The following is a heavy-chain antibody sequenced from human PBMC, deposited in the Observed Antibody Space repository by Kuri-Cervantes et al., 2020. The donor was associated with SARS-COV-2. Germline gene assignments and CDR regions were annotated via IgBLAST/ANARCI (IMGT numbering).Heavy chain of an antibody. CDR2: IYYSGST. D-gene: IGHD3-3*01. V-gene: IGHV4-61*01. CDR3: ARVRIFGVPGFAFDI. Sequence: ESLKISCTVSGGSISSSSYYWSWIRQPPGKGLEWIGYIYYSGSTNYNPSLKSRVTISVDTSKNQFSLKLSSVTAADTAVYYCARVRIFGVPGFAFDIWGQGTMVTVSS. J-gene: IGHJ3*02. CDR1: GGSISSSSYY.